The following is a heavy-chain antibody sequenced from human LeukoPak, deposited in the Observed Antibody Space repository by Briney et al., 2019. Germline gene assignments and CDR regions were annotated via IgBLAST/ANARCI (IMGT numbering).Heavy chain of an antibody. CDR2: IYHSGST. Sequence: SETLSLTCSVSGGSITSYYWGWIRQPPGKGLEWIGYIYHSGSTNYNPSLKSRVTISVDTSKNQFSLKLNSVTAADTAVYYCARQPLYYGMDVWGQGITVTVSS. CDR3: ARQPLYYGMDV. J-gene: IGHJ6*02. CDR1: GGSITSYY. V-gene: IGHV4-59*08.